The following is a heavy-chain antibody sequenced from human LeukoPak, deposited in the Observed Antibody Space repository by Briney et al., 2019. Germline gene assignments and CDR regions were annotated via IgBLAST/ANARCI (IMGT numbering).Heavy chain of an antibody. V-gene: IGHV3-23*01. J-gene: IGHJ4*02. CDR1: GFTFSSYP. CDR2: ISGSGGST. CDR3: AKVKIAVAGTSKVYYFDY. D-gene: IGHD6-19*01. Sequence: QPGGSLRLSCAASGFTFSSYPMSWVRQAPGKGLEWVSAISGSGGSTYYADSVKGRFTISRDNSKNTLYLQMNSLRAEDTAVYYCAKVKIAVAGTSKVYYFDYWGQGTLVT.